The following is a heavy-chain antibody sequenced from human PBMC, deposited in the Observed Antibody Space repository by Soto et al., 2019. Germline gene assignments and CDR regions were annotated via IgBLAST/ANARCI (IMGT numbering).Heavy chain of an antibody. J-gene: IGHJ6*02. Sequence: ASVKVSCKTSGYSFTKYGLHWVRQAPVQRLEWMGWINPGNGDTKYSQKFQGRVTITRDTSATTAYMELSSLRSEDSAVFYCARTDCSSTSCYNYYYYSMDVWGQGTTVTVSS. CDR1: GYSFTKYG. CDR2: INPGNGDT. D-gene: IGHD2-2*01. V-gene: IGHV1-3*01. CDR3: ARTDCSSTSCYNYYYYSMDV.